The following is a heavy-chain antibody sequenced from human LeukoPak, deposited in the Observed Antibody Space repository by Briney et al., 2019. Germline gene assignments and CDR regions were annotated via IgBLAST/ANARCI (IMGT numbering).Heavy chain of an antibody. CDR3: ARDHAEYSSSLIDY. Sequence: GASVKVSCTASGYTFTTDGISWVRQAPGQGLEWMGWISAYNGNTNYAQKLQGRVTMTTDTSTSTAYMELRSLRSDDRAVYYCARDHAEYSSSLIDYWGQGTLVTVSS. D-gene: IGHD6-6*01. J-gene: IGHJ4*02. CDR2: ISAYNGNT. V-gene: IGHV1-18*01. CDR1: GYTFTTDG.